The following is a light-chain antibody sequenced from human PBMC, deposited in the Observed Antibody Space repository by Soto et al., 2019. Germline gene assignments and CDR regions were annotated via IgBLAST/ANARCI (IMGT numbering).Light chain of an antibody. Sequence: QSALTQPRSVSGSPGQSVTISCTGTSSDVGGYNYVSWYQQHPGKAPKLMIYDVSKRPSGVPDRFSGSMSGNTASLTISGLQAEDEADYYCCSYAGSYTLVVFGGGTKLTVL. CDR3: CSYAGSYTLVV. CDR1: SSDVGGYNY. J-gene: IGLJ2*01. CDR2: DVS. V-gene: IGLV2-11*01.